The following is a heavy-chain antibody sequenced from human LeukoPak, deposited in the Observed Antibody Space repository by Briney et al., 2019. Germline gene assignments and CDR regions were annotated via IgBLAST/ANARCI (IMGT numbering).Heavy chain of an antibody. V-gene: IGHV3-53*01. CDR3: ARQVTMVRAPSDY. D-gene: IGHD3-10*01. Sequence: GGSLRLSCAASGFTVSSNAMTWVRQAPGKGLEWVSVIYRGGTTYYADSVKGRFTISRDTSKNTLYLQMNSLRVDDTAVYYCARQVTMVRAPSDYWGQGTLVTVSS. J-gene: IGHJ4*02. CDR2: IYRGGTT. CDR1: GFTVSSNA.